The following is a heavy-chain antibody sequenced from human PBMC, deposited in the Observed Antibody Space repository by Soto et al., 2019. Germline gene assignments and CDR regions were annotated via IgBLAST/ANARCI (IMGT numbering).Heavy chain of an antibody. J-gene: IGHJ5*02. Sequence: ASETLSLTCTVSGGSISSYYWSWIRQPPGKGLEWIGYIYYSGSTNYNPSLKSRVTISVDTSKNQFSLKLSSVTAADTAVYYCAREYSSGWYGDWFDPWGQGTLVTAPQ. V-gene: IGHV4-59*01. D-gene: IGHD6-19*01. CDR2: IYYSGST. CDR1: GGSISSYY. CDR3: AREYSSGWYGDWFDP.